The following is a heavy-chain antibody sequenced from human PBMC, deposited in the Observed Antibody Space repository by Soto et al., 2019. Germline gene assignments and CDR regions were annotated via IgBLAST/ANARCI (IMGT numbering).Heavy chain of an antibody. J-gene: IGHJ6*02. CDR1: GGTFSSYA. D-gene: IGHD3-9*01. Sequence: SVKVSCKASGGTFSSYAISWVRQAPGQGLEWMGGIIPIFGTANYAQKFQGRVTITADESTSTAYMELSSLRSEDTAVYYCARAPYYDILTGYSTYYYYGMDVWGQGTTVTVSS. CDR2: IIPIFGTA. V-gene: IGHV1-69*13. CDR3: ARAPYYDILTGYSTYYYYGMDV.